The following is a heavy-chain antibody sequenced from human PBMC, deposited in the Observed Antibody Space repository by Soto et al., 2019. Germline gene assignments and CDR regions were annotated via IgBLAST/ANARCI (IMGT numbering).Heavy chain of an antibody. J-gene: IGHJ1*01. CDR3: ARGQGRIAAAGAGGEYFQH. D-gene: IGHD6-13*01. CDR1: GFTFSSYA. CDR2: ISYDGSNK. Sequence: QVQLVESGGGVVQPGRSLRLSCAASGFTFSSYAMHWVRQAPGKGLEWVAVISYDGSNKYYADSVKGRFTISRDNSKNTLYLQRNSLRAEDTAVYYCARGQGRIAAAGAGGEYFQHWGQGTLVTVSS. V-gene: IGHV3-30-3*01.